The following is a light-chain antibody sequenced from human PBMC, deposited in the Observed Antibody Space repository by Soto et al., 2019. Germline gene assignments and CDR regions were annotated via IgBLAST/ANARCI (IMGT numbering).Light chain of an antibody. CDR2: DAS. J-gene: IGKJ1*01. V-gene: IGKV3-11*01. CDR1: QSVSSY. Sequence: EILLTQSPATLSLSPGERATLSWRASQSVSSYLAWYQQKTGQAHRFLIYDASNRATGIPARFSGSGSGTDFTLTISRLETEDFAVYYCQQRSNWPRTFGQGTKVDI. CDR3: QQRSNWPRT.